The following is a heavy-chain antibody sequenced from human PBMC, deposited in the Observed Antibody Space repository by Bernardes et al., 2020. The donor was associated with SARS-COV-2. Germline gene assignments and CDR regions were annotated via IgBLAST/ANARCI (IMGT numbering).Heavy chain of an antibody. CDR2: IYYSGST. CDR3: ARDAGYGGNNDY. D-gene: IGHD2-15*01. Sequence: SETLSLTCTVSGGSISSGGYYWSWIRQHPGKGLEWIGYIYYSGSTYYNPSLKSRVTISVDTSKNQFSLKLSSVTAADTAVYYCARDAGYGGNNDYWGQGTLVTVSS. CDR1: GGSISSGGYY. J-gene: IGHJ4*02. V-gene: IGHV4-31*03.